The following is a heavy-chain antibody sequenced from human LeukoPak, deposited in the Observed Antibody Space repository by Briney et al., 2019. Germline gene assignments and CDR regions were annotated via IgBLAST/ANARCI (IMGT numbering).Heavy chain of an antibody. V-gene: IGHV3-48*03. J-gene: IGHJ6*02. CDR2: ISSSGTTI. D-gene: IGHD2-15*01. CDR3: AREGSIYYYYGLDV. CDR1: GFTFSSYE. Sequence: PGGSLRLSCAASGFTFSSYEMNWVRQAPGKGLEWVSYISSSGTTIYYADSVKGRFTISRDNAKNSLFLRMNSLRGEDTAVYYCAREGSIYYYYGLDVWGPGTTVTVSS.